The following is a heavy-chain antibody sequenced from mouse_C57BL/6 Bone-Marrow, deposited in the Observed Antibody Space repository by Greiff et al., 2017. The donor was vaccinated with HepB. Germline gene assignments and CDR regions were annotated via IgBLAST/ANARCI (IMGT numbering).Heavy chain of an antibody. CDR1: GFTFSDYG. J-gene: IGHJ3*01. CDR2: ISSGSSTI. Sequence: EVMLVESGGGLVKPGGSLKLSCAASGFTFSDYGMHWVRQAPEKGLEWVAYISSGSSTIYYADTVKGRFTISRDNAKNTLFLQMTSLRSEDTAMYYCAMPSTGAWFAYWGQGTLVTVSA. V-gene: IGHV5-17*01. CDR3: AMPSTGAWFAY.